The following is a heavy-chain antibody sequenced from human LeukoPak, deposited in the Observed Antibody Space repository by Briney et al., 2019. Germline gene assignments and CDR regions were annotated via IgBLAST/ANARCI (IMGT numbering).Heavy chain of an antibody. CDR1: GVSFSGYY. Sequence: SETLSLTCAVYGVSFSGYYWSWMRQPPRKGRECSGEINQSGSTNYNPSLKSRVTISVAPSKNQFSLKLSPVTAADRDVYYCAIGRDGYNNFDYWGQGTLVTAPS. CDR3: AIGRDGYNNFDY. V-gene: IGHV4-34*01. CDR2: INQSGST. J-gene: IGHJ4*02. D-gene: IGHD5-24*01.